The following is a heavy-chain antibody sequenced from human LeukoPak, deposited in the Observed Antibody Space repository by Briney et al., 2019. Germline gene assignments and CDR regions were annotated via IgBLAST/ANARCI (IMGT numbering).Heavy chain of an antibody. CDR1: GGSISNNYYY. Sequence: SETLSLTCTVSGGSISNNYYYWGWIRQPPGKGLEWIGSIYYSGSTYYNPSLKSRVTISVDTSKNQFSLKLSSVTAADTAVYYCARLESSGWYALFDYWGQGTLVTVSS. V-gene: IGHV4-39*01. D-gene: IGHD6-19*01. J-gene: IGHJ4*02. CDR3: ARLESSGWYALFDY. CDR2: IYYSGST.